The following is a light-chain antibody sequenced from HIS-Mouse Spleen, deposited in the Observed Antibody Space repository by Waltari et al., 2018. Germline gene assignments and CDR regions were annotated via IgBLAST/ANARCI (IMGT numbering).Light chain of an antibody. V-gene: IGLV3-25*03. CDR3: QSADSSGTYVV. CDR1: ALPKQY. Sequence: SYELTQPPSVSVSPGQPARITCSEDALPKQYAYWYQQKPGQAPVLVIYKDSERPSGIPERFSGSSSGTTVTLTISGVQAEDEADYYCQSADSSGTYVVFGGGTKLTVL. CDR2: KDS. J-gene: IGLJ2*01.